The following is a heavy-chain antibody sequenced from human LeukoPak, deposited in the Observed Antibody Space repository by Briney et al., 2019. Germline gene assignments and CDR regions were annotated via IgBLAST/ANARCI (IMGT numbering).Heavy chain of an antibody. CDR3: ARGYYDSSGYWPNAFDI. J-gene: IGHJ3*02. Sequence: SETLSLTCTVSGGSFSSGGYYWSWIRQHPGKGLEWIGYIYYSGSTYYNPSLKSRVTISVDTSKNQFSLKLSSVTAADTAVYYCARGYYDSSGYWPNAFDIWGQGTMVTVSS. CDR1: GGSFSSGGYY. V-gene: IGHV4-31*03. D-gene: IGHD3-22*01. CDR2: IYYSGST.